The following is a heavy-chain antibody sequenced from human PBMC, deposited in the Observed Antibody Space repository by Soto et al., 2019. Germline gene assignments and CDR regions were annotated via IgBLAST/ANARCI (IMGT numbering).Heavy chain of an antibody. CDR2: IWYDGSNK. D-gene: IGHD2-15*01. CDR1: GVTFSSYG. CDR3: AREVVAATINWFDP. V-gene: IGHV3-33*01. Sequence: GGSLRLSCAASGVTFSSYGMHWVRQAPGKGLEWVAVIWYDGSNKYYADSVKGRFTISRDNSKNTLYLQMNSLRAEDTAVYYCAREVVAATINWFDPWGQGTLVTVSS. J-gene: IGHJ5*02.